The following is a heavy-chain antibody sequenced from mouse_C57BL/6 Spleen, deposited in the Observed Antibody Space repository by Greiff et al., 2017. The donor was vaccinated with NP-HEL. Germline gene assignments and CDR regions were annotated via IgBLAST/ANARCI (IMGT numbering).Heavy chain of an antibody. CDR1: GYAFSSSW. CDR2: IYPGDGDT. V-gene: IGHV1-82*01. Sequence: VQLQQSGPELVKPGASVKISCKASGYAFSSSWMNWVKQRPGKGLEWIGRIYPGDGDTNYNGQFKGKATLTADKSSSTAYMQLSSLTSEDSAVYFCAREVRSDWDCEVWGTGTTVTGAS. D-gene: IGHD2-14*01. CDR3: AREVRSDWDCEV. J-gene: IGHJ1*03.